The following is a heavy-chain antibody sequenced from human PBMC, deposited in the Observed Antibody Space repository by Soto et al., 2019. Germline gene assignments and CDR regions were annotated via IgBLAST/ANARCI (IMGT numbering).Heavy chain of an antibody. CDR2: IYHSGST. D-gene: IGHD3-10*01. J-gene: IGHJ4*02. Sequence: SETLSLTCAVSGGSISSGGYSWSWIRQPPGKGLEWIGYIYHSGSTYYNPSLKSRVTISVDRSKNQFSLKLSPVTAADTAVYYCARTGVEYYFDFWGQGTLVTVSS. V-gene: IGHV4-30-2*01. CDR3: ARTGVEYYFDF. CDR1: GGSISSGGYS.